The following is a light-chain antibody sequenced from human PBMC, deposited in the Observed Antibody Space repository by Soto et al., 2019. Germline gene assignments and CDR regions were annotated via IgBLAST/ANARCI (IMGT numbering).Light chain of an antibody. CDR1: SSDVGGYSF. V-gene: IGLV2-8*01. Sequence: QSALTQPPSASGSPGQSVTISCTGTSSDVGGYSFVSWYQQRPGKAPKLMIYDVTKRPSGVPDRFSASKSGNTASLTVSGLQAADEADYYCNSYTSASTYVFGTGTKLTVL. CDR3: NSYTSASTYV. J-gene: IGLJ1*01. CDR2: DVT.